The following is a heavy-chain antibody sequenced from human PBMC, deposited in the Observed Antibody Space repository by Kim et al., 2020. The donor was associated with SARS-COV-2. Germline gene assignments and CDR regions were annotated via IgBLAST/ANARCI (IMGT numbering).Heavy chain of an antibody. Sequence: GGSLRLSCAASGFTLSSYWLSWVRQAPGKGLEWVANIKQDGSEKYYVDSVKGRFSISRDNAKNSLYLQMNSLRAEDTAVYYCARRNVFGGSFLHWGQGTL. CDR1: GFTLSSYW. V-gene: IGHV3-7*03. J-gene: IGHJ1*01. CDR3: ARRNVFGGSFLH. CDR2: IKQDGSEK. D-gene: IGHD3-16*01.